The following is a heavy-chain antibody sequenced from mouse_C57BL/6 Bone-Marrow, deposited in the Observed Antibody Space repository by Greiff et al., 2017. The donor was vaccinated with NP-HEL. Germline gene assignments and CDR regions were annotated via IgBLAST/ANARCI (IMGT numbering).Heavy chain of an antibody. CDR1: GYSFTSYY. CDR2: IYPGSGNT. D-gene: IGHD2-14*01. Sequence: VQLQQSGPELVKPGASVKISCKASGYSFTSYYIHWVKQRPGQGLEWIGWIYPGSGNTKYNEKFKGKATLTADTSSSTAYMQLSSLTSEDSAVYYCARRGICPGFAYWGQGTLVTVSA. V-gene: IGHV1-66*01. CDR3: ARRGICPGFAY. J-gene: IGHJ3*01.